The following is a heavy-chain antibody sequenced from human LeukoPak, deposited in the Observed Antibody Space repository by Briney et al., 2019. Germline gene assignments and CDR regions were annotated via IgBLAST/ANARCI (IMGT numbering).Heavy chain of an antibody. J-gene: IGHJ6*02. CDR3: ARTIIIPRYYGFDV. CDR1: GGSISSGTYY. V-gene: IGHV4-30-4*08. CDR2: IYHSGTT. D-gene: IGHD3-10*01. Sequence: SQTLSLTCTVSGGSISSGTYYWSWIRQPAGKGLEWIGYIYHSGTTTYNPSLNGRVTMSVDTSKNLLSLTLTSVTAADTAVYYCARTIIIPRYYGFDVWGQGTTVTVSS.